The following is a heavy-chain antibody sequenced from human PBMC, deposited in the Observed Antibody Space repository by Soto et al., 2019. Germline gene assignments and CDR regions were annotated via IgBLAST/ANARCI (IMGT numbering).Heavy chain of an antibody. J-gene: IGHJ5*02. D-gene: IGHD3-10*01. CDR1: GFTFSSYT. V-gene: IGHV3-21*01. CDR2: ISSSSTYI. Sequence: EVQLVESGGGLVKPGGSLRLSCAASGFTFSSYTMSWVRQAPGKGLEWVSSISSSSTYIYYADSVKGRFTISRDNAKNSLYLQMNSLRAEDTAVYYCARDNGEFDPWGQGTLVTFSS. CDR3: ARDNGEFDP.